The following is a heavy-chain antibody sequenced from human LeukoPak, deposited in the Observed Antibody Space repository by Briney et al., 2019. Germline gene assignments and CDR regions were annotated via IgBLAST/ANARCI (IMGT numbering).Heavy chain of an antibody. CDR1: GFNFKRCG. Sequence: GGSLRLSCAASGFNFKRCGMHWVRQAPGKGLEWVAVIWYDGRNKYYAESVKGRFTISRDNYNNTLYLQMNSLRAEDTAVYYCAKDSSFENWGQGTLVTVSS. D-gene: IGHD2/OR15-2a*01. J-gene: IGHJ4*02. CDR2: IWYDGRNK. CDR3: AKDSSFEN. V-gene: IGHV3-33*06.